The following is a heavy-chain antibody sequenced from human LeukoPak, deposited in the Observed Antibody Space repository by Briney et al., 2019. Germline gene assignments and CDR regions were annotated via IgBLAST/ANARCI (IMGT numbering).Heavy chain of an antibody. Sequence: HPGRSLRLSCAASGFTFDDYAMHWVRQAPGKGLEWVSGISWNGGNIDYADAVKGRFTISRDNAKNSLFLQMSGLRAEDMALYYCAKASTSSWYGEFDYWGQGTLVTVSS. D-gene: IGHD6-13*01. J-gene: IGHJ4*02. CDR3: AKASTSSWYGEFDY. CDR2: ISWNGGNI. CDR1: GFTFDDYA. V-gene: IGHV3-9*03.